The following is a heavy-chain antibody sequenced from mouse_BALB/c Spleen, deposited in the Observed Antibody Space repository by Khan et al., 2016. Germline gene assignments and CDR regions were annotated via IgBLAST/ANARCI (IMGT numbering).Heavy chain of an antibody. CDR1: GYTFTSSY. CDR2: INPSNGGT. CDR3: TREPFAY. J-gene: IGHJ3*01. Sequence: QVQLQQSGAELVKPGTSVRLSCKASGYTFTSSYMYWVKQRPGLGLEWIGEINPSNGGTNFNEKFKNKATLTVDKSSTTAYMQLSSLTSEDSAVYWCTREPFAYWGQGTLVTVSA. V-gene: IGHV1S81*02.